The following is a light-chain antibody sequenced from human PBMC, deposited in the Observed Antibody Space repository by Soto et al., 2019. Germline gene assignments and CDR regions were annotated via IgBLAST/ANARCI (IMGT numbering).Light chain of an antibody. V-gene: IGKV3-11*01. J-gene: IGKJ2*01. CDR1: QSVSSY. Sequence: EIVLTQSPATLSLSPGERATLSCRASQSVSSYFAWYQQKTGQAPRLLIYDASNRTTGIPARFSGSGSGTDVTLTISSLEPADFAVYYCHQRSNWPMYTFGQGTKLEIK. CDR2: DAS. CDR3: HQRSNWPMYT.